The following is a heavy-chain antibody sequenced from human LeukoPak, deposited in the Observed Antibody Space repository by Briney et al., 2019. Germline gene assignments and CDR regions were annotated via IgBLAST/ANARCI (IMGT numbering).Heavy chain of an antibody. J-gene: IGHJ4*02. CDR1: GLTFSSSW. CDR3: AKLPSGWYSPPVDY. CDR2: INPDGNKK. Sequence: PGGSLRLSCAVSGLTFSSSWMDWVRQAPGKGLEWVASINPDGNKKYSADSVKGRFTISRDNAENSLYLQMNSLRAEDTAVYYCAKLPSGWYSPPVDYWGQGTLVTVSS. D-gene: IGHD6-19*01. V-gene: IGHV3-7*03.